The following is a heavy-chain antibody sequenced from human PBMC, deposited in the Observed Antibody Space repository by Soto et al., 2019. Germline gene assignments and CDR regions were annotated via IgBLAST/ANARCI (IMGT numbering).Heavy chain of an antibody. CDR1: GYTFTGYY. D-gene: IGHD6-13*01. Sequence: GASVKVSCKASGYTFTGYYMHWVRQAPGQGLEWMGWINPNSGGTNYAQKFQGWVTMTRDTSISTAYMELSRLRSDDTAVYYCAREARIAAAGTEDYYYYGMDVWG. J-gene: IGHJ6*02. CDR3: AREARIAAAGTEDYYYYGMDV. V-gene: IGHV1-2*04. CDR2: INPNSGGT.